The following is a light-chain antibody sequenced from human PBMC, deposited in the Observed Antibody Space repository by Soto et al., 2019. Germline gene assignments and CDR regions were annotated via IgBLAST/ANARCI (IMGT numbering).Light chain of an antibody. Sequence: QSALTQPPSASGSPGQSVTISCTGTSSDVGAYNYVSWYQQHAGKAPKLVIYEVTKRPSGVPDRFSCSNAAKTALLTVSGLQAEDEADYYCSSFASSNTWVFGGGTKLTVL. CDR1: SSDVGAYNY. J-gene: IGLJ3*02. CDR3: SSFASSNTWV. V-gene: IGLV2-8*01. CDR2: EVT.